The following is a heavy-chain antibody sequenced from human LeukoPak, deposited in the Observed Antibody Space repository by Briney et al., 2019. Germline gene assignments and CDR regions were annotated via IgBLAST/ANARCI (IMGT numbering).Heavy chain of an antibody. V-gene: IGHV1-2*02. CDR1: GYTFTGSY. Sequence: ASVKVSCKASGYTFTGSYMHWVRQAPGQGLEWMGWINPDSGGTTFAPKFQGRVTLTRDTSITTACMELSRLRSDDTAVYYCARDHEMSTILYGMGVWGQGTTVTVSS. CDR3: ARDHEMSTILYGMGV. CDR2: INPDSGGT. J-gene: IGHJ6*02. D-gene: IGHD5-24*01.